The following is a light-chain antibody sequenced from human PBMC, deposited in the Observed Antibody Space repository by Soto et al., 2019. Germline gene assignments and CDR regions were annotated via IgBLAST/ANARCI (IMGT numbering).Light chain of an antibody. CDR1: QSVRSH. CDR3: QQYNTWPFT. CDR2: DAS. V-gene: IGKV3-15*01. J-gene: IGKJ4*01. Sequence: EMGLTQSPGTLSLYPGDRATLSCRASQSVRSHLAWYRQRPGQVPRLLIYDASSRATGIPARFSGTASGTEFALTISNLQSEDFAIYYCQQYNTWPFTFGGGTKVDI.